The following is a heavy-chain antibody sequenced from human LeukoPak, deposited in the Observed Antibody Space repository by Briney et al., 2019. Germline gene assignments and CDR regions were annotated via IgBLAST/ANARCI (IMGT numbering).Heavy chain of an antibody. CDR1: GYTLTGLS. CDR2: FDPEDGET. J-gene: IGHJ4*02. V-gene: IGHV1-24*01. CDR3: ARGNPLDASLDY. Sequence: ASVKVSCKVSGYTLTGLSMHWVGQAPGKGLEWTGGFDPEDGETIYAQKFQGRVTMTRDTSTSTVYMELSSLRSEDTAVYYCARGNPLDASLDYWGQGTLVTVSS. D-gene: IGHD1-14*01.